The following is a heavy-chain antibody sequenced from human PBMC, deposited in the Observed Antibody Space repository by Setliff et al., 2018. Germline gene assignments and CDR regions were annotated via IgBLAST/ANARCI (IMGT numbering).Heavy chain of an antibody. CDR1: EYSFTTYW. J-gene: IGHJ3*02. D-gene: IGHD5-18*01. CDR2: IYPGDSDT. CDR3: ARRNTAMVYGFDI. V-gene: IGHV5-51*01. Sequence: PGESLKISCKASEYSFTTYWIGWVRQMPGKGLEWVGIIYPGDSDTRYSPSFQGQVTISADKSINTAYLQWSSLKASDTAMYYCARRNTAMVYGFDIWGQGTMVTVSS.